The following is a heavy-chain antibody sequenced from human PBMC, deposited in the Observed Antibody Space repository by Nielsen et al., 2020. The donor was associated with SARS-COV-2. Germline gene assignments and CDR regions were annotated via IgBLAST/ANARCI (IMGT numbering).Heavy chain of an antibody. V-gene: IGHV7-4-1*02. Sequence: ASVQVSCKASGYTFTSYAMNWVRQAPGQGLEWMGWINTNTGNPTYAQGFTGRFVFSLDTSVSTAYLQIISLKAEDTAVYYCARGARLYTTAFRYWGQGTLVTVSS. D-gene: IGHD2-2*02. J-gene: IGHJ4*02. CDR3: ARGARLYTTAFRY. CDR2: INTNTGNP. CDR1: GYTFTSYA.